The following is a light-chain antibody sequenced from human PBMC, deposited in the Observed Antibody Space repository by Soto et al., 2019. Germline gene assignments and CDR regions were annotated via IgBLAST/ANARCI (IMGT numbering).Light chain of an antibody. Sequence: IQMTQSPSTLSASVGDRVTITCRASQSISIWLAWYQQKPGKAPKLLIYNASSLESEVPSRISGGGSGTEFTLTINSLQSDDSANYYYQQYNSDSTFGQGTKVEIK. J-gene: IGKJ1*01. CDR1: QSISIW. V-gene: IGKV1-5*03. CDR3: QQYNSDST. CDR2: NAS.